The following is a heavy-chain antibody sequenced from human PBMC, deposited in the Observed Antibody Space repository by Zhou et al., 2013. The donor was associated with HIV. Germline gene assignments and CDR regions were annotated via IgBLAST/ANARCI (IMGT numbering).Heavy chain of an antibody. CDR3: VRTAYCETDPCKGWVFQH. CDR1: GYTFTSYG. CDR2: ISGYNGNT. V-gene: IGHV1-18*01. Sequence: QVQLVQSGAEVKKPGASVKVSCKASGYTFTSYGISWVRQAPGQGLEWMGWISGYNGNTNYAQKLQGRVTMTTDTSTSTAYMELRSLRSDDTAVYYCVRTAYCETDPCKGWVFQHWGQGTLVIVSS. J-gene: IGHJ1*01. D-gene: IGHD2-21*01.